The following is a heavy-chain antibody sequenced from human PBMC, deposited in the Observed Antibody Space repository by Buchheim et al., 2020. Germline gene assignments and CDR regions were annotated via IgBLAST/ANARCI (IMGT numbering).Heavy chain of an antibody. CDR1: GGSISSGGYS. CDR2: IYHSGST. J-gene: IGHJ6*02. CDR3: ARGGRQEDYYYYGMDV. Sequence: QVQLQESGSGLVKPSQTLSLTCAVSGGSISSGGYSWSWIRQPPGKGLEWIGYIYHSGSTYYNPSLKSRVTISVDRSKNQFSLKLSSVTAADTAVYYCARGGRQEDYYYYGMDVWGQGTT. V-gene: IGHV4-30-2*01. D-gene: IGHD2-15*01.